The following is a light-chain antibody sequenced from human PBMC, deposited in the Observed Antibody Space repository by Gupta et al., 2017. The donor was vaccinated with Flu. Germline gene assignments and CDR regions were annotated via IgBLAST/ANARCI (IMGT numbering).Light chain of an antibody. V-gene: IGKV1-5*03. CDR1: PSINTW. J-gene: IGKJ2*01. CDR3: QQYHTYPIT. Sequence: GDRVTITCLASPSINTWLAWYQQKSGKAPTVLIYKASTLKSGVPSRFSGSGSVTEFTLTISGLQPDDFATYYCQQYHTYPITFGQGTKVEI. CDR2: KAS.